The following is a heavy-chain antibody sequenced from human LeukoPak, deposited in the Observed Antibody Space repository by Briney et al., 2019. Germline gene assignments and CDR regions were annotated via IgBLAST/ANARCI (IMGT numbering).Heavy chain of an antibody. J-gene: IGHJ6*03. CDR2: IYPGDSDT. Sequence: GESLKISCKASGYNFTSYWIDWARQMRGKGLQWMGIIYPGDSDTRYSPSFQGQVTISADKSISTACLQWGSLKASDTAMYYCARQTTSSWYLNRAYMDVWGKGTTVTVSS. V-gene: IGHV5-51*01. D-gene: IGHD6-13*01. CDR1: GYNFTSYW. CDR3: ARQTTSSWYLNRAYMDV.